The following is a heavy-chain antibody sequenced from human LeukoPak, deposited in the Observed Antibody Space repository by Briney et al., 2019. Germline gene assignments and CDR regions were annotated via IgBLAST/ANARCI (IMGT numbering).Heavy chain of an antibody. J-gene: IGHJ6*03. Sequence: GASVKVSCKASGYTFTGYYMHWVRQAPGQGLEWMGRINPNSGGANYAQKFQGRVTMTRDTSISTAYMELSRLRSDDTAVYYCARVGIAAPRGYHYYYMDVWGKGTTVTVSS. CDR1: GYTFTGYY. V-gene: IGHV1-2*06. CDR3: ARVGIAAPRGYHYYYMDV. D-gene: IGHD6-13*01. CDR2: INPNSGGA.